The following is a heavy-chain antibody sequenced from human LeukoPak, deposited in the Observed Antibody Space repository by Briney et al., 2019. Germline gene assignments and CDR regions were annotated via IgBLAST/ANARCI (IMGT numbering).Heavy chain of an antibody. Sequence: SETLSLTCAVYGGSFSGYYWSWIRQPPGKGLEWIGEINHSGSTNYNPSLKSRVTISVDTSKNQFSLKLSSVTAADTAVYYCARGRGSSSLYGRRLQHDYWGQGTLVTVSS. V-gene: IGHV4-34*01. CDR3: ARGRGSSSLYGRRLQHDY. CDR1: GGSFSGYY. CDR2: INHSGST. D-gene: IGHD6-13*01. J-gene: IGHJ4*02.